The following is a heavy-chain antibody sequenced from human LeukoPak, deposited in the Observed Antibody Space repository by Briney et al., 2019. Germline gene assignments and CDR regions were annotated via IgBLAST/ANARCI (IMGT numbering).Heavy chain of an antibody. CDR1: GGSISSGDYY. CDR2: IYHSGST. V-gene: IGHV4-39*01. D-gene: IGHD3-22*01. CDR3: ARHEGSSGYYSYY. J-gene: IGHJ4*02. Sequence: SETLSLTCTVSGGSISSGDYYWSWIRQPPGKGLEWIGSIYHSGSTYYNPSLKSRVTISVGTSKNQFSLKLSSVTAADTAVYYCARHEGSSGYYSYYWGQGTLVTVSS.